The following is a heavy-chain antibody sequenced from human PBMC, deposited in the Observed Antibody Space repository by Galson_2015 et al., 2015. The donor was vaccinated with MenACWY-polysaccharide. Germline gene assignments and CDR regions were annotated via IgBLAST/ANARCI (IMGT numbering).Heavy chain of an antibody. D-gene: IGHD5-18*01. J-gene: IGHJ4*02. CDR3: ARVGYSNDFDY. CDR1: GYSFTSYD. CDR2: MNHRTGDA. Sequence: SVKVSCKASGYSFTSYDINWVRQATGQGLEWMGWMNHRTGDAGFAQKFQGRVTMTRDTSISTAYMELSSLTSEDTAVYYCARVGYSNDFDYWGQGTLVTVSS. V-gene: IGHV1-8*01.